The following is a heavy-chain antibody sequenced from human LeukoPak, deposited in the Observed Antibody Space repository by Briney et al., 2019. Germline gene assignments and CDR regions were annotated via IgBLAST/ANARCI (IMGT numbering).Heavy chain of an antibody. Sequence: GGSLRLSCAASGFTSSDYWMNWVRQAPGKGLVWVSRINTDGTTTHYADSVKGRFTISRDNAKNTLYLQMNSLRAEDTAVYYCARGSHSYGSGSYCDYWGQGTLVTVSS. CDR2: INTDGTTT. V-gene: IGHV3-74*01. CDR3: ARGSHSYGSGSYCDY. J-gene: IGHJ4*02. CDR1: GFTSSDYW. D-gene: IGHD3-10*01.